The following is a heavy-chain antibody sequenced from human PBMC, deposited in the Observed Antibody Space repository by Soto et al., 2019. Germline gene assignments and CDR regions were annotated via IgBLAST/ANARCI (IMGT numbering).Heavy chain of an antibody. V-gene: IGHV3-23*01. CDR1: GFTFSDYA. Sequence: PGGSLRLSCAASGFTFSDYAMSWVRQAPGKGLEWVSSISDSSTYYADSVKGRFSISRDSSKNTMYLQMHSLRAEDTAVYYCATFSRDGYNQDYWGQGTLVTVSS. J-gene: IGHJ4*02. CDR2: ISDSST. CDR3: ATFSRDGYNQDY. D-gene: IGHD5-12*01.